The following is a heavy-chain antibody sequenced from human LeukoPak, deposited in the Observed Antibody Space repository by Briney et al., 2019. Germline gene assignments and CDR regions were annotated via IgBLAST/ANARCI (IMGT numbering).Heavy chain of an antibody. Sequence: GGSLRLSCAASGFTFSSYGMHWVRQAPGKGLEWVAVISYDGSNKYYADSVKGRFTISRDNSKNTLYLQMNSLRVEDTAVYYCTTLYGGSLDYWGQGTLVTVSS. V-gene: IGHV3-30*03. CDR1: GFTFSSYG. J-gene: IGHJ4*02. CDR3: TTLYGGSLDY. CDR2: ISYDGSNK. D-gene: IGHD5-12*01.